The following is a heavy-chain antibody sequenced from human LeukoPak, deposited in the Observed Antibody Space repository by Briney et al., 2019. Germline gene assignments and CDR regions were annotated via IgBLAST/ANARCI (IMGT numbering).Heavy chain of an antibody. Sequence: SETLSLTCTVSGGSISSYYWSWIRQPPGKGLEWIGYIYYSGSTNYNPSLKSRVTISVDTSKNQFSLKLSSVTAADTAVYYCARQGSHWSFDYWGQGTLVTVSS. V-gene: IGHV4-59*08. J-gene: IGHJ4*02. CDR2: IYYSGST. CDR1: GGSISSYY. D-gene: IGHD6-13*01. CDR3: ARQGSHWSFDY.